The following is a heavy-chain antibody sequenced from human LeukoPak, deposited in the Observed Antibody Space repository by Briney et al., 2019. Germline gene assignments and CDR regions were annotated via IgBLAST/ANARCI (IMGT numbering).Heavy chain of an antibody. CDR1: GDSISGYC. CDR2: MDTSGHT. V-gene: IGHV4-4*07. CDR3: ARHWSHSVAQFGRSYWFDP. J-gene: IGHJ5*02. Sequence: SETLSLTCIVSGDSISGYCWSWIRQPAGKGLEWIGHMDTSGHTNYNSSLMSRVTMSVDTSKNQFSLRLTSVTAADTAVYYCARHWSHSVAQFGRSYWFDPWGQGTLVTVSS. D-gene: IGHD2-15*01.